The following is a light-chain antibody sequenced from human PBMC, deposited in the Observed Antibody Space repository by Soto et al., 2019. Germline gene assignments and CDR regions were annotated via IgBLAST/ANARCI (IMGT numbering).Light chain of an antibody. CDR3: QLYGRSIT. Sequence: IVLSNYPCAASLSLEERATLSCRASQSVGSSYLAWYQQKPGQAPRLLIYGASSRATGIPDRFSGSGSGTDFTLTITRLEPEDFAVYYCQLYGRSITFGQGTRLEIK. V-gene: IGKV3-20*01. CDR2: GAS. CDR1: QSVGSSY. J-gene: IGKJ5*01.